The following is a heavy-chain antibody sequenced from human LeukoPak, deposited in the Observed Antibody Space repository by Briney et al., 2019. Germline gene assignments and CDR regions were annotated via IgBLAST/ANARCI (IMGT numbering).Heavy chain of an antibody. CDR2: IYYSGST. D-gene: IGHD4-17*01. CDR1: GGSISSYY. J-gene: IGHJ4*02. V-gene: IGHV4-59*01. CDR3: ARGPTTVNAFDY. Sequence: PSETLSLTCTVSGGSISSYYWSWIRQPPGKGLEWIGYIYYSGSTNYNPSLKSRVTISVDTSKNQFSLKLSSVTAADTAVYYCARGPTTVNAFDYWGQGTLVTVSS.